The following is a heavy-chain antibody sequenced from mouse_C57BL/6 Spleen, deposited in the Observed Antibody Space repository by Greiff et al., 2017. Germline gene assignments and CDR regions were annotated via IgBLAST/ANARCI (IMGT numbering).Heavy chain of an antibody. CDR1: GFTFSDYG. Sequence: DVQLVESGGGLVKPGGSLKLSCAASGFTFSDYGMHWVRQAPEKGLEWVAYISSGSSTIYYADTVKGRFTISRDNAKNTLFLQMTSLRSEDTAMYYCASQFITTVVDAMDYWGQGTSVTVSS. V-gene: IGHV5-17*01. J-gene: IGHJ4*01. CDR3: ASQFITTVVDAMDY. CDR2: ISSGSSTI. D-gene: IGHD1-1*01.